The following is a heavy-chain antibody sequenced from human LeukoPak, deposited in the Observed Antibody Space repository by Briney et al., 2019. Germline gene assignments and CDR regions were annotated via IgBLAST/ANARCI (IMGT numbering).Heavy chain of an antibody. D-gene: IGHD6-13*01. V-gene: IGHV1-69*01. CDR2: IIPIFGTA. Sequence: SVKVSCKASGGIFSSYAISWVRQAPGQGLEWMGGIIPIFGTANYAQKFQGRVTITADESTSTAYMELSSLRSEDTAVYYCARGDHGKPTGYSSSWPQYYGMDVWGQGTTVTVSS. CDR1: GGIFSSYA. J-gene: IGHJ6*02. CDR3: ARGDHGKPTGYSSSWPQYYGMDV.